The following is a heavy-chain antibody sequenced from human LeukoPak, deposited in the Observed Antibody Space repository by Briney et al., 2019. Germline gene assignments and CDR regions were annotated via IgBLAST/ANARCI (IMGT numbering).Heavy chain of an antibody. D-gene: IGHD6-6*01. V-gene: IGHV3-48*03. Sequence: PGGSLRLSCAASGFTFSSYEMNWVRQAPGKGLEWVSYISSSGSTIYYEDSVKGRFTISRDNAKNSLYLQMNSLRADDTALYYCARDPGDSTSSAIDYWGQGTLVTVSS. CDR3: ARDPGDSTSSAIDY. J-gene: IGHJ4*02. CDR2: ISSSGSTI. CDR1: GFTFSSYE.